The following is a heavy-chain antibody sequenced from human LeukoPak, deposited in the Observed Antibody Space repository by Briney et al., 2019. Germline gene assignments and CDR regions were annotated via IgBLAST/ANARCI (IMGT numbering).Heavy chain of an antibody. CDR2: ISDIGSI. CDR1: GGSISSYY. Sequence: SETLSLTCTVSGGSISSYYWSWIRQPPGKGLEWIAYISDIGSINYNPSLKSRVTISLDTSKNQFSLKLSSVTAADTAVYYCAGHHPRNTVGFWDQGTLVTVSS. J-gene: IGHJ4*02. V-gene: IGHV4-59*08. CDR3: AGHHPRNTVGF. D-gene: IGHD2/OR15-2a*01.